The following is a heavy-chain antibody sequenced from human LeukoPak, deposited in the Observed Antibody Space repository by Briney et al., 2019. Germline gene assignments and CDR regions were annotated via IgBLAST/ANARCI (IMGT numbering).Heavy chain of an antibody. CDR2: FDPEDGGT. CDR1: GYTLTELS. Sequence: GASVKISCNVSGYTLTELSMHWVRHAPGKGLEWMGGFDPEDGGTIYAQKFQGSVTMTEDTSTDTAYMELSSLRSEDTAVYCIVTGMVRGVYFDYWGQGTLGTVSS. CDR3: VTGMVRGVYFDY. V-gene: IGHV1-24*01. J-gene: IGHJ4*02. D-gene: IGHD3-10*01.